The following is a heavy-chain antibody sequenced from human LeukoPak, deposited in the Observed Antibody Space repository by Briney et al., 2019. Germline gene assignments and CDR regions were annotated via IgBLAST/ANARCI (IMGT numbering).Heavy chain of an antibody. V-gene: IGHV3-30*04. CDR2: ISYDGSNK. D-gene: IGHD6-6*01. CDR3: ARSSTERDFDY. J-gene: IGHJ4*02. Sequence: GGSLRLSCAASGFTFSSYAMHWVRQAPGKGLEWVAVISYDGSNKYYADSVKGRFTISRDNSKNTLYLQMSSLRAEDTAVYYCARSSTERDFDYWGQGTLVTVSS. CDR1: GFTFSSYA.